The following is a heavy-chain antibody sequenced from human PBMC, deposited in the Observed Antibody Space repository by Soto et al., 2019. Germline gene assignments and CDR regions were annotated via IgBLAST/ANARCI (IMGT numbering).Heavy chain of an antibody. J-gene: IGHJ6*02. V-gene: IGHV4-34*01. CDR3: ATLVGGSGSYYKPSYYYGMDV. Sequence: KPSETLSLTCAVYGGSFSGYYWSWIRQPPGKGLEWIGEINHSGSTNYNPSLKSRVTITVDTSKNQFSLKLSSVTAADTAVYYCATLVGGSGSYYKPSYYYGMDVWGQGTTVT. CDR1: GGSFSGYY. CDR2: INHSGST. D-gene: IGHD3-10*01.